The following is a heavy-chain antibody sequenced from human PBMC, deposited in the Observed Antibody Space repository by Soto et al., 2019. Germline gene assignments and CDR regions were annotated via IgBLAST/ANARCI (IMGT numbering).Heavy chain of an antibody. Sequence: PSETLSLTCAVYGGSFSGYYWSWIRQPPGKGLEWIGEINHSGSTNYNPSLKSRVTISVDTSKNQFSLKLSSVTAADTAVYYCAGSLRLGYCSGGSCYHVNRGVDYWGQGTLVTVSS. CDR2: INHSGST. CDR3: AGSLRLGYCSGGSCYHVNRGVDY. V-gene: IGHV4-34*01. J-gene: IGHJ4*02. D-gene: IGHD2-15*01. CDR1: GGSFSGYY.